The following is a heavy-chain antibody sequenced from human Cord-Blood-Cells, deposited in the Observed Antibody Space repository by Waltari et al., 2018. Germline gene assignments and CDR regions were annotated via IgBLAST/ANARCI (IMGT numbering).Heavy chain of an antibody. CDR1: GGSFSGYY. CDR2: INHSGST. V-gene: IGHV4-34*01. CDR3: ARLSYSSSWYDYYYYMDV. J-gene: IGHJ6*03. Sequence: QVQLQQWGAGLLKPSETLSLTCAVYGGSFSGYYWRWIRQPPGKGLEWIGEINHSGSTNYNPSLKSRVTISVDTSKNQFSLKLSSVTAADTAVYYCARLSYSSSWYDYYYYMDVWGKGTTVTVSS. D-gene: IGHD6-13*01.